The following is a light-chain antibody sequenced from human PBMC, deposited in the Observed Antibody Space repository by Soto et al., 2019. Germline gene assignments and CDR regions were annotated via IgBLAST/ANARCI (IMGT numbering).Light chain of an antibody. CDR2: GAS. V-gene: IGKV3-20*01. J-gene: IGKJ1*01. CDR1: QSVSSGY. Sequence: EIVLTQSPGTLSLSPGERATLSFRAIQSVSSGYLAWYQQKPGQAPRLLIYGASTRATGIPDRFSGSGSGTDFTLTISRLEPEDFAVYYCQQYSSSPSITFGQGTKVDIK. CDR3: QQYSSSPSIT.